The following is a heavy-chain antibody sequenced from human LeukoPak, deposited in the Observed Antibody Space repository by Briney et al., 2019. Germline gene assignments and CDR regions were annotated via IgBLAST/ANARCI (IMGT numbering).Heavy chain of an antibody. CDR3: ARPRYYGSGSYYNY. J-gene: IGHJ4*02. CDR2: INHSGST. Sequence: SESLSLTCAVYGGSFSGYYWSWIRQPPGKGLEWIGEINHSGSTNYNPSLKSRVTISVDTSKNQFSLKLSSVTAADTAVYYCARPRYYGSGSYYNYWGQGTLVTVSS. CDR1: GGSFSGYY. V-gene: IGHV4-34*01. D-gene: IGHD3-10*01.